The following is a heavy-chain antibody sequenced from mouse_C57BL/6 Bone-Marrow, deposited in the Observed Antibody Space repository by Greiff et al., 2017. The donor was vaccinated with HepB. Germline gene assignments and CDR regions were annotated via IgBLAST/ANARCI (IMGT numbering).Heavy chain of an antibody. Sequence: EVMLVESGAELVRPGASVKLSCTASGFNIKDDYMHWVKQRPEQGLEWIGWIDPENGDTEYASKFQGKATITADTSSNTAYLQLSSLTSEDTAVYYCTTWAVTTGYYFDYWGQGTTLTVSS. J-gene: IGHJ2*01. CDR3: TTWAVTTGYYFDY. CDR2: IDPENGDT. CDR1: GFNIKDDY. D-gene: IGHD2-2*01. V-gene: IGHV14-4*01.